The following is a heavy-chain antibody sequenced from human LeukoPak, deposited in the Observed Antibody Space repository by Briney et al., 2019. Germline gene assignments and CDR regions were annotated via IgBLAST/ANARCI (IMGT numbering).Heavy chain of an antibody. CDR1: GYSISSGYY. CDR3: ARDRGYCSSTSCYGVGFDY. Sequence: SETLSLTCTVSGYSISSGYYWGWIRQPPGKGLEWIGSMYHSGSTYYNPSLKSRVTISVDTSKNQFSLKLSSVTAADTAVYYCARDRGYCSSTSCYGVGFDYWGQGTLVTVSS. V-gene: IGHV4-38-2*02. J-gene: IGHJ4*02. CDR2: MYHSGST. D-gene: IGHD2-2*01.